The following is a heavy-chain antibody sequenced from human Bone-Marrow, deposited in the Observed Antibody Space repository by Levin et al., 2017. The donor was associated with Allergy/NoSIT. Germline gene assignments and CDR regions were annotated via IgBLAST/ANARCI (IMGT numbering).Heavy chain of an antibody. Sequence: GGSLRLSCAASGFNFSSYGMHWVRQAPGKGLEWVALISYDGSNEYYGDSVKGLFTISRDNSKNPLYLQMNSLGAEDTAVYYCAKDHLPRSSIVVRGLIYYFDQWGQGTLVTVSS. D-gene: IGHD3-10*01. CDR3: AKDHLPRSSIVVRGLIYYFDQ. V-gene: IGHV3-30*18. CDR1: GFNFSSYG. J-gene: IGHJ4*02. CDR2: ISYDGSNE.